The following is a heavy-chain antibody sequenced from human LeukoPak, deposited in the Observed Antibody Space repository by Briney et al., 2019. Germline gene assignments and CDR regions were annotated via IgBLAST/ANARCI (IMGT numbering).Heavy chain of an antibody. V-gene: IGHV1-18*01. Sequence: ASVTVSCKASGYTFTSYGISWVRQAPGQGLEWMGWISAYNGNTNYAQQLQGRVTITTDTSTSTEYMEPRTQRSDDTAVYYLAMSDWSGLSYSEYWGQGTLVTVSS. J-gene: IGHJ4*02. CDR2: ISAYNGNT. CDR3: AMSDWSGLSYSEY. CDR1: GYTFTSYG. D-gene: IGHD3-3*01.